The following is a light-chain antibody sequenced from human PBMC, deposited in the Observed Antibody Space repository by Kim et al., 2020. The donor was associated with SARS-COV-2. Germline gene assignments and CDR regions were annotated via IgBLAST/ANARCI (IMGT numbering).Light chain of an antibody. CDR3: LLYYGAGLA. V-gene: IGLV7-43*01. Sequence: PEGTVTLTYASSTEAVTSCYYPNWFQQKPGQPPRALIYSKSNKPSWTPARFSGSLRGGKAALTLSGAQPEDEAEYYCLLYYGAGLAFGGGTQLTVL. J-gene: IGLJ3*02. CDR1: TEAVTSCYY. CDR2: SKS.